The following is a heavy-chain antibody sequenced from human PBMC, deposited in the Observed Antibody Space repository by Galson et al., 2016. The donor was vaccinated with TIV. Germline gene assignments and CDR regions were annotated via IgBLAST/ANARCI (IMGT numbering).Heavy chain of an antibody. Sequence: SLRLSCAASGFTFSSYDMHWVRQAPGKGLEWVAVLSYDGSSKYYADSVKGRFTISRDKSKNTLYLQMDSLRTEDTAVYYCARVFQSYQLDYRGQGTLVTVSS. V-gene: IGHV3-30-3*01. CDR2: LSYDGSSK. CDR3: ARVFQSYQLDY. CDR1: GFTFSSYD. D-gene: IGHD2-2*01. J-gene: IGHJ4*02.